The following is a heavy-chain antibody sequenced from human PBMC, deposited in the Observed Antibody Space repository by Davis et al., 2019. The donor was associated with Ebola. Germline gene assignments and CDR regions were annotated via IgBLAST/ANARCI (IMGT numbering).Heavy chain of an antibody. CDR2: INHSGST. J-gene: IGHJ4*02. CDR3: ARLLGPDDY. Sequence: MPSETLSLTCTVSGGSISSGDYYWSWIRQPPGKGLEWIGEINHSGSTNYNPSLKSRVTISVDTSKNQFSLKLSSVTAADTAVYYCARLLGPDDYWGQGTLVTVSS. D-gene: IGHD2/OR15-2a*01. V-gene: IGHV4-30-4*01. CDR1: GGSISSGDYY.